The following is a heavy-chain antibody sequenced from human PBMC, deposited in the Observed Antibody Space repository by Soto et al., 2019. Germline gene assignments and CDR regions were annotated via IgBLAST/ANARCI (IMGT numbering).Heavy chain of an antibody. J-gene: IGHJ4*02. Sequence: EVQLVESGGGLVQPGRSLRLSCAASGFTVDDYAMHWVRQAPGKGLAWVSGISWNSETIDYAESVKGRFTISRDNAKSSLLLQMNSLRPDDTALYYCAKDMKWGGMTTIHYFDSWGQGTLVTVSS. CDR1: GFTVDDYA. V-gene: IGHV3-9*01. CDR3: AKDMKWGGMTTIHYFDS. CDR2: ISWNSETI. D-gene: IGHD4-17*01.